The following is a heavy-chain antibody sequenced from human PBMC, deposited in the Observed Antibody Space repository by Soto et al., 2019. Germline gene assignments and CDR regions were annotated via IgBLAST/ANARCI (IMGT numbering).Heavy chain of an antibody. CDR1: GYTFSSYG. J-gene: IGHJ5*02. CDR2: ISAYNGNT. Sequence: ASVKVSCKASGYTFSSYGINWVRQAPGQGLEWMGWISAYNGNTNYAQKLQGRVTMTTDTSTSTAYMELRSLRSDDTAVYYCARDLGGSTPSNWFDPWGQGTLVTVSS. CDR3: ARDLGGSTPSNWFDP. V-gene: IGHV1-18*04.